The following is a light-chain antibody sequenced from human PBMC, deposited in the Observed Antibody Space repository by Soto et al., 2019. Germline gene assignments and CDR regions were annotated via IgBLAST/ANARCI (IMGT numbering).Light chain of an antibody. CDR1: QSVSSSS. J-gene: IGKJ1*01. Sequence: EIVLTQSPGTLSLSPGERATLSCRASQSVSSSSLAWYQQKPGQAPRLLIYGASTRATGIPDRFSGSGFGTDFTLTISRLEPEDFAMYYCQQYGGSPRTFGQGTKVEIK. CDR2: GAS. CDR3: QQYGGSPRT. V-gene: IGKV3-20*01.